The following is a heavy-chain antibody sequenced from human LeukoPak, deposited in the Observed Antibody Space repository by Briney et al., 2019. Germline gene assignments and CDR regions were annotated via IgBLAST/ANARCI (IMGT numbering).Heavy chain of an antibody. CDR1: GGSFSGYY. J-gene: IGHJ6*03. D-gene: IGHD3-16*01. CDR3: ARDPLRLRGVAARRDPYYMDV. V-gene: IGHV4-34*01. CDR2: INHSGST. Sequence: PSETLSLTCAVYGGSFSGYYWSWIRQPPGKGLEWIGEINHSGSTNYNPSLKSRVTISVDTSKNQFSLKLSSVTAADTAVYYCARDPLRLRGVAARRDPYYMDVWGKGTTVTVSS.